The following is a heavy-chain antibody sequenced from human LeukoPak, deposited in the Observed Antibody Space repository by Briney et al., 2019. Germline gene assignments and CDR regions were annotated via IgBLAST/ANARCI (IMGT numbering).Heavy chain of an antibody. Sequence: ASVKVSCKASGYTFTGYYMHWVRQAPGQGLEWMGWNNPNSGGTNYAQKFQGRVTMTRDTSISTAYMELSRLRSDDTAVYYCARDWGVYYYDSSGYFNWFDPWGQGTLVTVSS. CDR3: ARDWGVYYYDSSGYFNWFDP. J-gene: IGHJ5*02. CDR2: NNPNSGGT. D-gene: IGHD3-22*01. CDR1: GYTFTGYY. V-gene: IGHV1-2*02.